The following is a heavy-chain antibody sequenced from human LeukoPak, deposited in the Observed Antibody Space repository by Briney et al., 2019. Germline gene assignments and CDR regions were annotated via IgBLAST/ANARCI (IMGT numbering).Heavy chain of an antibody. V-gene: IGHV4-39*02. Sequence: SETLSLTCTVSSGSISSSTHYWVEIRQPPGKGLEWIGSFYYSGSTYYNPSLKSRVTISVDTSKNQFSLKLSSVTATETVVYYCARDSSGWSNFDFWGQGTLVTVS. D-gene: IGHD6-19*01. CDR2: FYYSGST. CDR3: ARDSSGWSNFDF. CDR1: SGSISSSTHY. J-gene: IGHJ4*02.